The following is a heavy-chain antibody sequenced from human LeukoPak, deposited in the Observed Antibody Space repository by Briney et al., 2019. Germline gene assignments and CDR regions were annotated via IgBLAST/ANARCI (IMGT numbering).Heavy chain of an antibody. D-gene: IGHD6-6*01. CDR3: AREDFSSSCFDY. CDR2: ISSSSSYI. CDR1: GGSFSGDY. J-gene: IGHJ4*02. Sequence: ETLSLTCAVYGGSFSGDYWNWVRQAPGKGLEWVSSISSSSSYIYYADSVKGRFTISRDNAKNSLYLQMNSLRAEDTAVYYCAREDFSSSCFDYWGQGTLVTVSS. V-gene: IGHV3-21*01.